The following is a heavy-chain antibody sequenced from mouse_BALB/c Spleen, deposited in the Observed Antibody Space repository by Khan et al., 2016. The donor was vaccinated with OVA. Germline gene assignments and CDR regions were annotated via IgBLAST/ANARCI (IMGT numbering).Heavy chain of an antibody. D-gene: IGHD1-1*01. CDR3: ARVYGGDFDY. CDR2: ISYSGNT. V-gene: IGHV3-2*02. CDR1: GYSITSDYA. J-gene: IGHJ2*01. Sequence: QLQESGPGLVKPSQSLSLTCTVTGYSITSDYAWNWIRQFPGNKLEWMGFISYSGNTNYKPSLKSRISFTRDTSKNQFFLQLNAVTTEDTATDYCARVYGGDFDYWGQGTTLTVSS.